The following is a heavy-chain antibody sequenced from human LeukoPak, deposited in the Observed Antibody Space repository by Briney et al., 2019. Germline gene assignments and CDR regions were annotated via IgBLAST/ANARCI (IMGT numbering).Heavy chain of an antibody. CDR3: ARGGGIIAAAGTGVCNWFDP. Sequence: SETLSLTCTVSGGSISSYYWSWIRQPPGKGLEWIGYIYYSGSTNYNPSLKSRVTISVDTSKNQFSLKLSSVTAADTAVYYCARGGGIIAAAGTGVCNWFDPWGQGTLVTVSS. D-gene: IGHD6-13*01. CDR1: GGSISSYY. V-gene: IGHV4-59*12. J-gene: IGHJ5*02. CDR2: IYYSGST.